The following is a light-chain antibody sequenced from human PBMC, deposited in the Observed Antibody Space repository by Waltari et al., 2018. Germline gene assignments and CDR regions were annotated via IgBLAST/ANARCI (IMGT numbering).Light chain of an antibody. J-gene: IGKJ2*01. CDR3: QQSYSTPLYS. CDR2: DAS. Sequence: IQLTQSPSSLSASVGDRVTITCRASQGFSSALAWYQQKPGKAPKLLIYDASTLQSGVSSRFTCSGSGTYFTLSITSLQPEDVATYYCQQSYSTPLYSFGQGTKLEIK. V-gene: IGKV1-39*01. CDR1: QGFSSA.